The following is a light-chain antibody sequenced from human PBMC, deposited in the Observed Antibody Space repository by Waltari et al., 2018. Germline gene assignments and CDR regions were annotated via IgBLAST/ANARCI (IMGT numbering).Light chain of an antibody. Sequence: QSALTQPASVSGSPGQSITISCAGTSSDVGSYNSVSWYQQHPGKAPKPMIYEVSNRPSRVPNRFSGPKSGSTASLTISGLQAEDEADYYCSSYTRSSTLHVFGGGTKLTVL. J-gene: IGLJ3*02. CDR1: SSDVGSYNS. V-gene: IGLV2-14*01. CDR2: EVS. CDR3: SSYTRSSTLHV.